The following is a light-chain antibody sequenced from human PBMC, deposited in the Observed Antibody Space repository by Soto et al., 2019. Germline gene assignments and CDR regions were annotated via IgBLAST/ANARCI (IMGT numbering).Light chain of an antibody. CDR1: QGISNY. V-gene: IGKV1-27*01. CDR2: AAS. J-gene: IGKJ4*01. CDR3: QKYDSVPLT. Sequence: DIPMTQSPSSLSASVGDRVTITCRARQGISNYLAWYQQKPGKVPKLLIYAASTLQSGVPSRFSGSGSGTDFNLTISRLQPEDIATYYCQKYDSVPLTFGGGTKVEIK.